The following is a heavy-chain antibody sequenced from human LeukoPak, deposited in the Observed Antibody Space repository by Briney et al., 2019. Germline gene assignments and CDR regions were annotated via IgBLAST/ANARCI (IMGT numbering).Heavy chain of an antibody. Sequence: ASVKVSCKTSGYTFTDYYLHWVRQAPGQGLEWMGWINPNSGGTNYAQKFQGRVTMTRDTSITTAYLELSRLRFDDTAVYYCARFQLRGVNIPWGQGTLVTASS. V-gene: IGHV1-2*02. CDR2: INPNSGGT. CDR3: ARFQLRGVNIP. J-gene: IGHJ5*02. D-gene: IGHD3-10*01. CDR1: GYTFTDYY.